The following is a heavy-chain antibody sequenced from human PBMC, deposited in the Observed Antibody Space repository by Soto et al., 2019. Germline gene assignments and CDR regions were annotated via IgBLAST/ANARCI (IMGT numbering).Heavy chain of an antibody. J-gene: IGHJ5*02. V-gene: IGHV3-11*01. Sequence: QVQLMESGGGLVKPGGSLRLSCAASGFTFSDYYMSWIRQAPGKGLEWVSYISSSGSTIYYADSVKGRFTISRDNAKNSLYLQMNSLRAEDTAVYYCARAAVEFPYSGAGFWFDPWGQGTLVTVSS. CDR1: GFTFSDYY. CDR2: ISSSGSTI. D-gene: IGHD1-26*01. CDR3: ARAAVEFPYSGAGFWFDP.